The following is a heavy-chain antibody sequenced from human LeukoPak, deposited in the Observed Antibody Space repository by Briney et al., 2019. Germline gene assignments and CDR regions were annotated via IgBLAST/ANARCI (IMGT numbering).Heavy chain of an antibody. Sequence: SETLSLTCTVSGGSISSYYWSWIRQPPGKGPEWIGYIYYSGSTNYNPSLRSRVTISVDTSKNQFSLKLSSVTAADTAVYYCARGNYDFWSGYSAYYKWFDPWGQGTLVTVSS. CDR3: ARGNYDFWSGYSAYYKWFDP. D-gene: IGHD3-3*01. CDR1: GGSISSYY. V-gene: IGHV4-59*01. J-gene: IGHJ5*02. CDR2: IYYSGST.